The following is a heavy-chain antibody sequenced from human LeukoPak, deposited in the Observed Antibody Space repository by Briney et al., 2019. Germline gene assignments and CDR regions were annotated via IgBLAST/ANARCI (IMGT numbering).Heavy chain of an antibody. J-gene: IGHJ4*02. D-gene: IGHD6-13*01. CDR1: GGSFSGYY. V-gene: IGHV4-34*01. CDR2: INHSGST. CDR3: AVAAAVDY. Sequence: SETLSLTCAVYGGSFSGYYWSWIRQPPGKGLEWIGEINHSGSTNYNPSLKSRVTISVDTSKNQFSLKLSSVTDADTAVYYCAVAAAVDYWGQGTLVTVSS.